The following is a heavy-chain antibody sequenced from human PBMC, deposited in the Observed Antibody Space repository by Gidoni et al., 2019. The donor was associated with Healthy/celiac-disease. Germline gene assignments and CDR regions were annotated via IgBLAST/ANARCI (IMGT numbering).Heavy chain of an antibody. CDR2: SSGCGGST. D-gene: IGHD3-22*01. J-gene: IGHJ6*02. CDR3: AKEVTMIVVASYGMDV. Sequence: EVQLVESGGGLVQPGGSLRLSCAASGVPFSSYAMSWVRQDPGKGLEWVSASSGCGGSTYYADSVKGRFTISRDNSKDTLYLQRNSLRAEDTAVYYCAKEVTMIVVASYGMDVWGQGTTVTVSS. V-gene: IGHV3-23*04. CDR1: GVPFSSYA.